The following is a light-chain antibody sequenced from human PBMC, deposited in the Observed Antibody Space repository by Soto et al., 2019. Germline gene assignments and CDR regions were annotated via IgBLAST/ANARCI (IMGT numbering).Light chain of an antibody. Sequence: QSALSQPASVCRSPGQSITISCTGTSSDVGSYNLVSWYQHHPGKAPKLLISEVSKRPSGVSNRFSGSKSGNTASLTISGLQAEDDADYYCCSYAGRFYVFGPGTKVTVL. CDR3: CSYAGRFYV. J-gene: IGLJ1*01. CDR1: SSDVGSYNL. V-gene: IGLV2-23*02. CDR2: EVS.